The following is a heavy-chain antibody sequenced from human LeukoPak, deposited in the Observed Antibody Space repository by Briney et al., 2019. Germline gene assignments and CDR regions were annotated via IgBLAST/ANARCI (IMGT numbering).Heavy chain of an antibody. J-gene: IGHJ4*02. D-gene: IGHD3-10*01. V-gene: IGHV1-69*06. CDR2: IIPIFGTA. Sequence: GASVKVSCKASGGTFSSYAISWVRQAPGQGLEWMGGIIPIFGTANYAQKFQGRVTITADKSTSTAYMELSSLRSEDTAVYYCASVGSGSYYNSFGFDYWGQGTLVTVSS. CDR3: ASVGSGSYYNSFGFDY. CDR1: GGTFSSYA.